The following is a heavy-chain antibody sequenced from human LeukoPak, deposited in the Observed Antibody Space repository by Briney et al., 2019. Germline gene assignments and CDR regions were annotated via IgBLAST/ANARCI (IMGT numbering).Heavy chain of an antibody. CDR2: ISDSGART. J-gene: IGHJ4*02. V-gene: IGHV3-23*01. CDR1: GFTFSSYA. CDR3: ARAIYDGAWYGFDY. Sequence: GGSLRLSCAASGFTFSSYAMTWVRQAPGKGLEWVSTISDSGARTNYADSAKGRFTISRDNSKNTLFLQMNTLRAEDTAIYYCARAIYDGAWYGFDYWGQGTLVTVPS. D-gene: IGHD6-19*01.